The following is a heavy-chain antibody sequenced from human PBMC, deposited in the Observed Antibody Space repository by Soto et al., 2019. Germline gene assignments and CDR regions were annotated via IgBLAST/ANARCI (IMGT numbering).Heavy chain of an antibody. CDR1: GGTFSSYT. CDR2: IIPILGIA. J-gene: IGHJ3*02. D-gene: IGHD3-22*01. Sequence: QVQLVQSGAEVKKPGSSVKVSCKASGGTFSSYTISWVRQAPGQGLEWMGRIIPILGIANYAQKFQGRVTITADKSTSTAYMELSSLRPEDTAVYYCARDRDYYDSSAHDAFDIWGQGTMVTVSS. CDR3: ARDRDYYDSSAHDAFDI. V-gene: IGHV1-69*08.